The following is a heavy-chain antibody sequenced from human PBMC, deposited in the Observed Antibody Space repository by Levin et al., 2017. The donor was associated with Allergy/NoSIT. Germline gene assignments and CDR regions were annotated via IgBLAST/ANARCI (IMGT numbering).Heavy chain of an antibody. J-gene: IGHJ4*02. CDR3: ARDLGYYGSGTLLGGDFDY. Sequence: GGSLRLSCAASGFTFSSYSMNWVRQAPGKGLEWVSYISSSSSTIYYADSVKGRFTISRDNAKNSLYLQMNSLRAEDTAVYYCARDLGYYGSGTLLGGDFDYWGQGTLVTVSS. CDR1: GFTFSSYS. V-gene: IGHV3-48*01. CDR2: ISSSSSTI. D-gene: IGHD3-10*01.